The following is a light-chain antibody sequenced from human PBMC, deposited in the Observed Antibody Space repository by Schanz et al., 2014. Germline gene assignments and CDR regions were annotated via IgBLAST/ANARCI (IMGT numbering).Light chain of an antibody. CDR3: CSYAGDYTDV. CDR1: SSDVGGYNY. Sequence: QSALTQPASVSGSPGQSITISCTGTSSDVGGYNYVSWYQQRPGKAPKLVIFDVSNRPSGVSNRFSASKSGNTASLTISGLQAEDEADYCCSYAGDYTDVFGTGTKLTVL. CDR2: DVS. J-gene: IGLJ1*01. V-gene: IGLV2-14*01.